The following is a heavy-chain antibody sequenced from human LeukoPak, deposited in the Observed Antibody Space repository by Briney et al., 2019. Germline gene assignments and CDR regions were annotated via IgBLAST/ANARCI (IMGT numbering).Heavy chain of an antibody. CDR2: INNDGNLKTDGRDT. J-gene: IGHJ4*02. CDR3: AKEGPFWGGYYLDY. CDR1: GFTLSNYW. Sequence: PGGSLRLSCAASGFTLSNYWMIHWVRQVPGKGLQWVSRINNDGNLKTDGRDTGYADSVKGRFTISTDNAKNTLYLQMNSLRAEDTAVYYCAKEGPFWGGYYLDYWGQGTLVTVSS. D-gene: IGHD3-3*01. V-gene: IGHV3-74*01.